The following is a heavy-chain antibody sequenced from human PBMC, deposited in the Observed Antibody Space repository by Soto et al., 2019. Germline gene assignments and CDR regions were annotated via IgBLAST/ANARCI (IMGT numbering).Heavy chain of an antibody. D-gene: IGHD3-22*01. CDR2: IYSGGST. CDR3: ARNYDSTAGGAFDI. V-gene: IGHV3-53*01. Sequence: EVQLVESGGGLIQPGGSLRLSCAASGFTVSSNYMSWVRQAPGKGLEWVSVIYSGGSTYYADSVKGRFTISRDNSKNTLYLQMNSLRAEDTAVYYYARNYDSTAGGAFDIWGQGTMVTVSS. J-gene: IGHJ3*02. CDR1: GFTVSSNY.